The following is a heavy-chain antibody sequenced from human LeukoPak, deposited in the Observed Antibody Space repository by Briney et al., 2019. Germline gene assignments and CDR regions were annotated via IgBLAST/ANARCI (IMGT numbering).Heavy chain of an antibody. CDR1: GYTFTCYY. CDR2: IDPNSGGT. Sequence: ASVKVSCKASGYTFTCYYMHWVRQAPGQGLEWMGWIDPNSGGTNYAQKFQGRVTMTRDTSISTAYMELSRLRSDDTAVYYCARSSGVGAQPLYWGQGTLVTVSS. V-gene: IGHV1-2*02. CDR3: ARSSGVGAQPLY. J-gene: IGHJ4*02. D-gene: IGHD1-26*01.